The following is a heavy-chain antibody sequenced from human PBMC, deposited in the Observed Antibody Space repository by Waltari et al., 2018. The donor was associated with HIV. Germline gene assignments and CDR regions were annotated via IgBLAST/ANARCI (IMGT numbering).Heavy chain of an antibody. CDR3: SGSKVN. J-gene: IGHJ4*02. V-gene: IGHV3-7*01. Sequence: EVQLVESGGGLVQPGGSLRLSCAASGFTFSSYWMSWVRQAPGKGLEGVANIKQDGSEKNYVDSVNGRFTISRDNAENSLYLQMNSLYYCARGGFYGSGSKVNWGQGTLVTVSS. CDR1: GFTFSSYW. CDR2: IKQDGSEK. D-gene: IGHD3-10*01.